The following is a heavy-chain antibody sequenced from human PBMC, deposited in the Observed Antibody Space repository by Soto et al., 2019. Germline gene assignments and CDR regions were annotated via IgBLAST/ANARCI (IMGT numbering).Heavy chain of an antibody. J-gene: IGHJ4*02. V-gene: IGHV3-74*01. D-gene: IGHD3-16*01. Sequence: PGGSLRLSCAASGFTFSSYLMHWVRQVPGKGLVWVARTDEYGSTINYADSVKGRFTISRDNAKNTLYLEMNSLRGEDTALYYCTRDIGGRGAFWGQGSLVTVSS. CDR2: TDEYGSTI. CDR1: GFTFSSYL. CDR3: TRDIGGRGAF.